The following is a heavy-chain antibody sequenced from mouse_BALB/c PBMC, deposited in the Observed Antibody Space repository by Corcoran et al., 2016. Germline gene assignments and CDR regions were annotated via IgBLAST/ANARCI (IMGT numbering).Heavy chain of an antibody. CDR1: GYSFTGYY. CDR2: IIPYNGAT. CDR3: ARGDEVAY. D-gene: IGHD3-3*01. V-gene: IGHV1-26*01. J-gene: IGHJ3*01. Sequence: EVQLQQSGPELVKPGASVKISCKASGYSFTGYYMHWVKQSHVKSLEWIGRIIPYNGATSYNQNFKDKASLTVDKSSVTAYMELHSLTSEDSAVYYCARGDEVAYWGQGTLVTVSA.